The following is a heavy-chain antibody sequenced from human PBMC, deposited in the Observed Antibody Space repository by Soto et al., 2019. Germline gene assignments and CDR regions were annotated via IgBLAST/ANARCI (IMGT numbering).Heavy chain of an antibody. CDR2: ISGSGGTT. Sequence: VGSLRLSCAASGFTFSSNVMSWVRQAPGKGLEWVSGISGSGGTTYYADSVKGRFTISRDNSKNTLYLQMNSLRAEDTAVYYCANLLGYCSGTRCFDYWGQGTQVTVSS. D-gene: IGHD2-2*01. CDR1: GFTFSSNV. CDR3: ANLLGYCSGTRCFDY. V-gene: IGHV3-23*01. J-gene: IGHJ4*02.